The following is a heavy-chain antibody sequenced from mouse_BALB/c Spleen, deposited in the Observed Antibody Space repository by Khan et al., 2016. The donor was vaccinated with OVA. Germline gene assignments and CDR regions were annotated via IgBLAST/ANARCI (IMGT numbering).Heavy chain of an antibody. CDR2: ISSGSSTI. Sequence: EVELVESGGGLVQPGGSRKLSCAASGFTFSNFGMHWVRQAPEKGLEWVAYISSGSSTINYADTVKGRFTISRDNPNNTLFLHMTSLRSEDTAMXYCARRKIFDGYYGCAMDYWGQGTSVPVSS. V-gene: IGHV5-17*02. D-gene: IGHD2-3*01. CDR3: ARRKIFDGYYGCAMDY. CDR1: GFTFSNFG. J-gene: IGHJ4*01.